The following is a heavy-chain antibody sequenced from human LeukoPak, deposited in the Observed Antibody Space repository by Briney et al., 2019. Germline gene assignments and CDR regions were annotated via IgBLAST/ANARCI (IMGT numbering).Heavy chain of an antibody. CDR3: ARERLDAFDI. V-gene: IGHV1-2*02. CDR1: GYTFTGYY. J-gene: IGHJ3*02. Sequence: ASVTVSCEASGYTFTGYYMHWVRQAPGQGLEWMGWINPNSGGTNYAQKFQGRVTMTRDASISTAYMELSRLRSDDTAVYYCARERLDAFDIWGQGTMVTVSS. CDR2: INPNSGGT.